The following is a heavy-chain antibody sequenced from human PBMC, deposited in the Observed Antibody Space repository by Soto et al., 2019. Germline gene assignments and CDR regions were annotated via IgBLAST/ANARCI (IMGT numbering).Heavy chain of an antibody. J-gene: IGHJ6*02. D-gene: IGHD3-10*01. CDR3: ARDDEYSGNGMDV. V-gene: IGHV3-33*01. Sequence: QVQLVESGGGVVQPGRSLRLSCAASGFTFSNYGMHWVRQAPGKGLEWVAVILNDGSNRYHSGSVKDRFTISRENSKNTLYLQMNSLRAEDTAVYYCARDDEYSGNGMDVWGQGTTVTVS. CDR1: GFTFSNYG. CDR2: ILNDGSNR.